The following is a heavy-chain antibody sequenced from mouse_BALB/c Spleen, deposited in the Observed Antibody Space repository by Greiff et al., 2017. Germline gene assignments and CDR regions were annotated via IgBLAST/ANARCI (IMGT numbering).Heavy chain of an antibody. CDR2: IYPYNGGT. D-gene: IGHD1-1*01. V-gene: IGHV1S29*02. CDR1: GYTFTDYN. J-gene: IGHJ2*01. CDR3: VLYYYGSSS. Sequence: EVQLQQSGPELVKPGASVKISCKASGYTFTDYNMHWVKQSHGKSLEWIGYIYPYNGGTGYNQKFKSKATLTVDNSSSTAYMELRSLTSEDSAVYYCVLYYYGSSSWGQGTTLTVSS.